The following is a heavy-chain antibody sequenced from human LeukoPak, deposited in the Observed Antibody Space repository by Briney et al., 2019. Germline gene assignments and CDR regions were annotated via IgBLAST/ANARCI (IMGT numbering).Heavy chain of an antibody. CDR2: IYHSGST. V-gene: IGHV4-39*07. J-gene: IGHJ6*03. CDR1: GGSISSSSYY. CDR3: AREGWVVAAGYYYYMDV. D-gene: IGHD2-15*01. Sequence: SETLSLTCTVSGGSISSSSYYWGWIRQPPGKGLEWIGSIYHSGSTYYNPSLKSRVTISVDTSKNQFSLKLSSVTAADTAVYYCAREGWVVAAGYYYYMDVWGKGTTVIVSS.